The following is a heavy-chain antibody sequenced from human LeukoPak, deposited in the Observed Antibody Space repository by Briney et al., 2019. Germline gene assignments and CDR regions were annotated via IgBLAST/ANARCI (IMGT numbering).Heavy chain of an antibody. CDR3: ARRAGAYSHPYDY. Sequence: GGSLSLSCAVSGFTVSSNSMSWVRPAPGKGLEWVSFIYSDNTHYSDSVKGRFTISRDNSKNTLYLQMNSLRVEVTAVYYCARRAGAYSHPYDYWGQGTLVTVSS. V-gene: IGHV3-53*01. CDR2: IYSDNT. J-gene: IGHJ4*02. D-gene: IGHD4/OR15-4a*01. CDR1: GFTVSSNS.